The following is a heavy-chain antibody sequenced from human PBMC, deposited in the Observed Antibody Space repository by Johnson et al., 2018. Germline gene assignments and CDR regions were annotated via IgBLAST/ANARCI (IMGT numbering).Heavy chain of an antibody. D-gene: IGHD3-16*02. CDR3: AKGGYDYVWGNYHAFDI. Sequence: VQLGQSGGGLVQPGGSLRLCCVVSGFTFNNYAMNWVRQAPGKGLEWVSDLSRRGGSTDYAKSVKGRFTSPRDNSKNTLYLQMNRRRAEDKAVYYCAKGGYDYVWGNYHAFDIWGQGTMVTVSS. J-gene: IGHJ3*02. CDR2: LSRRGGST. CDR1: GFTFNNYA. V-gene: IGHV3-23*04.